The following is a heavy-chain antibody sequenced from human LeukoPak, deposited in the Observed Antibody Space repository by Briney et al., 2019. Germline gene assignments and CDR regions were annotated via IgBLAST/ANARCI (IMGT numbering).Heavy chain of an antibody. CDR2: IIPIFGTA. V-gene: IGHV1-69*13. D-gene: IGHD3-3*01. CDR3: ASYDFWSGSTKPFDP. J-gene: IGHJ5*02. CDR1: GGTFSSYA. Sequence: APVKVSCKASGGTFSSYAISWVRQAPGQGLEWMGGIIPIFGTANYAQKFQGRVTITADESTSTAYMELSSLRSEDTAVYYCASYDFWSGSTKPFDPWGQGTLVTVSS.